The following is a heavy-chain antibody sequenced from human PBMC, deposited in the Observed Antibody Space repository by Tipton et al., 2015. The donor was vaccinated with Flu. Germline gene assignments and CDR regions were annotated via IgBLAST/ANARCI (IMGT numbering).Heavy chain of an antibody. J-gene: IGHJ3*02. CDR2: IVVGSGNT. Sequence: QLVQSGPEVKKPGTSVKVSCKASGFTFTSSAMQWVRQARGQRLEWIGWIVVGSGNTNYAQKFQERVTITRGMSTSTAYMELSSLRSEDTAVYYCAADRPVPVGATALGAFDIWGQGTMVTVSS. CDR1: GFTFTSSA. D-gene: IGHD1-26*01. CDR3: AADRPVPVGATALGAFDI. V-gene: IGHV1-58*02.